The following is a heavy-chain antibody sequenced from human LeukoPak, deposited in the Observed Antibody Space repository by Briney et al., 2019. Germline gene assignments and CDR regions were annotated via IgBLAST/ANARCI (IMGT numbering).Heavy chain of an antibody. CDR3: TTVYYDSSGITTY. Sequence: GGSLRLSCAASGFTFSNAWMSWVRQAPGKGLEWVGRIKSKTDGGTTDYAAPVKGRFTISRDDPKNTLYLQMNSLKTEDTAVYYCTTVYYDSSGITTYWGQGTLVTVSS. V-gene: IGHV3-15*01. CDR1: GFTFSNAW. J-gene: IGHJ4*02. CDR2: IKSKTDGGTT. D-gene: IGHD3-22*01.